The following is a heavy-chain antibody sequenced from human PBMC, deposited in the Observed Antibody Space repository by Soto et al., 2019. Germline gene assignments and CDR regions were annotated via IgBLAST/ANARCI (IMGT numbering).Heavy chain of an antibody. V-gene: IGHV4-30-4*01. CDR3: ASFSGRDIVLVPAAPVYYYGMDV. J-gene: IGHJ6*02. CDR2: IYYSGST. D-gene: IGHD2-2*01. Sequence: PSETLSLTCTVSGGSISRGDYXWSWIRQPPGKGLEWIGYIYYSGSTYYNPSLKSRVTISVDTSKNQFSLKLSSVTAADTAVYYCASFSGRDIVLVPAAPVYYYGMDVWGQGTTVTVSS. CDR1: GGSISRGDYX.